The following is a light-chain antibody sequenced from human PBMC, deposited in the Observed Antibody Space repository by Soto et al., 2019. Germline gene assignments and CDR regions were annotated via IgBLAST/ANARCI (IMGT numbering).Light chain of an antibody. CDR3: SSYASSSTLYV. V-gene: IGLV2-14*01. CDR2: EVS. CDR1: SNDIGGHNF. Sequence: QSVLTQPAAVSGSPGQSITISCSGTSNDIGGHNFVSWYQHHPGKAPKLLIYEVSYRASGVSNRFSGSKSGDTASLTISGLQAEDEADDFGSSYASSSTLYVFGTGTKVTVL. J-gene: IGLJ1*01.